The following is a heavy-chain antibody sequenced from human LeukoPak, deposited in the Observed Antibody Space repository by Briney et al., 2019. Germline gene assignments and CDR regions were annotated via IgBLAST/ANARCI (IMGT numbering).Heavy chain of an antibody. V-gene: IGHV3-74*01. CDR1: GFTFSSYW. Sequence: PGGSLRLSCAASGFTFSSYWMHWVRQAPGKGLVWVSRIHSDGRSTDYADSVKGRFTISRDNAKNTLNLQMNSLRAEDTAVYYCAKEPRGGTLDYWGQGALVTVSS. CDR3: AKEPRGGTLDY. J-gene: IGHJ4*02. CDR2: IHSDGRST. D-gene: IGHD3-10*01.